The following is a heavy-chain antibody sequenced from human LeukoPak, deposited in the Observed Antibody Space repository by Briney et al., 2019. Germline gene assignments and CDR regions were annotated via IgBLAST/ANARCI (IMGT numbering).Heavy chain of an antibody. J-gene: IGHJ4*02. D-gene: IGHD1-1*01. V-gene: IGHV4-39*07. Sequence: SETLSLTCTVSGGSISSSSYYWGWIRQPPGKGLEWIGSIHYSGTIYYIPSLKSRVTISVDTSKSQFSLKLSSVTAADTAVYYCATTTNRLGYWGQGTLVTVSS. CDR1: GGSISSSSYY. CDR2: IHYSGTI. CDR3: ATTTNRLGY.